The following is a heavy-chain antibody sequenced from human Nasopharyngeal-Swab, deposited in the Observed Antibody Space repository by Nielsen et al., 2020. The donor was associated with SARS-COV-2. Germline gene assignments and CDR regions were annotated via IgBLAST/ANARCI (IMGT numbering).Heavy chain of an antibody. Sequence: GGSLRLSCAASGFTFSSSAMHWVRQAPGKGLEWVAVISYDGSNKYFADSVKGRFTISRDNSKNTLYLQMNSLRAEDTAVYYCASPPLDSSGYYYGFRYWGRGTLVTVSS. D-gene: IGHD3-22*01. CDR3: ASPPLDSSGYYYGFRY. CDR2: ISYDGSNK. CDR1: GFTFSSSA. J-gene: IGHJ4*02. V-gene: IGHV3-30-3*01.